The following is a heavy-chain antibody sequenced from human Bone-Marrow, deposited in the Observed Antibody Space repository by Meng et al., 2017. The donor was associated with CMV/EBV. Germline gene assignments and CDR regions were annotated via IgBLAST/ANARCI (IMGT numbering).Heavy chain of an antibody. D-gene: IGHD3-3*01. CDR1: GYTLTAYY. J-gene: IGHJ4*02. V-gene: IGHV1-2*02. CDR3: ARAYDFWCGYYTYYFDY. CDR2: INPNTGGT. Sequence: ASVKVSCKTSGYTLTAYYMHWVRQAPGEGLEWMGWINPNTGGTNYAQKFQGRITMTRDTSIRTAYMELSSLRSDDTAVYYCARAYDFWCGYYTYYFDYWGQGTLVTVSS.